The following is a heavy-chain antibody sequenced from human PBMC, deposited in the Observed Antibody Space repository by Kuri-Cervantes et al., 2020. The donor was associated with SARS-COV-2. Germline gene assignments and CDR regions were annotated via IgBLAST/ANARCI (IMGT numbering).Heavy chain of an antibody. CDR3: ARLGKSCTNGICNTYHYYYMDV. D-gene: IGHD2-8*01. CDR1: GGSIRTYY. CDR2: IYYSGST. Sequence: SETLSLTCTVSGGSIRTYYWGWIRQPPGKGLEWIGYIYYSGSTNYNPPLKSRVTVSVDTSKNQFFLKLSSVTAADTAVYYCARLGKSCTNGICNTYHYYYMDVWGKGTTVTVSS. V-gene: IGHV4-59*01. J-gene: IGHJ6*03.